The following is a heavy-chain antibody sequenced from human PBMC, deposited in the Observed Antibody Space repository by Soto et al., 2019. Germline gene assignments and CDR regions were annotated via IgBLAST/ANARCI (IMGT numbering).Heavy chain of an antibody. V-gene: IGHV3-64*07. CDR3: ASAHNDGYYDY. CDR2: ITNNGRST. D-gene: IGHD1-1*01. J-gene: IGHJ4*02. CDR1: GFTFSSYA. Sequence: EVQLVESGGGLVQPGGSLRLPCAASGFTFSSYAMHWVRQAPGKGLEYVSAITNNGRSTYYADSVKGRFTISRDNFKNTLYLQTGSLRPDDMAVYYCASAHNDGYYDYWGQGTLVTVSS.